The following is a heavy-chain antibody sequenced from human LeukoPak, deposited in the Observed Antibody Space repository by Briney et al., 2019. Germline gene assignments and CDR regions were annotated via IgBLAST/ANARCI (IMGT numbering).Heavy chain of an antibody. J-gene: IGHJ5*02. V-gene: IGHV4-38-2*01. CDR1: GDSISSSYY. Sequence: PSETLSLTCAVSGDSISSSYYWGWIRQPPGKGLEWIATISHAGTTYYNPSLKSRLTMSLDTSKMQFSLDLSSVTAADTAVYYCARINTVKATFGHWGLGTQVTVFS. CDR3: ARINTVKATFGH. CDR2: ISHAGTT. D-gene: IGHD3-10*01.